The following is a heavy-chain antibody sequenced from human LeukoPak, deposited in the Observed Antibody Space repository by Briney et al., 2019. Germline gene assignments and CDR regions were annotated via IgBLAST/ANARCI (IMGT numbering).Heavy chain of an antibody. CDR3: ARHRDYYDT. CDR2: IYSSGSA. Sequence: SSETLSLTCTVSGGSISSYYWSWIRQPPGKRLEWIGYIYSSGSANYNPSLKSRVIISGDTSKNQISLNLTSVTAADTAVYFCARHRDYYDTWGHGTLVTVSS. CDR1: GGSISSYY. V-gene: IGHV4-59*08. D-gene: IGHD3-22*01. J-gene: IGHJ4*01.